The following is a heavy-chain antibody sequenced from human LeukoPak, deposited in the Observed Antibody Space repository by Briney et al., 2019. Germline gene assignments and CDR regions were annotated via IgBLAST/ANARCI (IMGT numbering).Heavy chain of an antibody. D-gene: IGHD3-22*01. Sequence: GASVKVSCKASGYTFTGYYMHWVRQAPGQGLEWMGWINPNSGVTNYVQKFQGRVTMTRDTSISTAYMELSRLRSDDTAVYYCARSRYYYDSSAFYYPFSDAFDIWGQGTMVTVSS. J-gene: IGHJ3*02. CDR3: ARSRYYYDSSAFYYPFSDAFDI. CDR1: GYTFTGYY. CDR2: INPNSGVT. V-gene: IGHV1-2*02.